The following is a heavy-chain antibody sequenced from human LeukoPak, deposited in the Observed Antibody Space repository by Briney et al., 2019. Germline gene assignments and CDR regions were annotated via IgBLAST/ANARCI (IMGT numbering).Heavy chain of an antibody. CDR3: ARDSLSGSYVNDY. CDR2: INPSGGST. J-gene: IGHJ4*02. D-gene: IGHD1-26*01. CDR1: GYTFTSYY. V-gene: IGHV1-46*01. Sequence: ASVKVSCKASGYTFTSYYMHWVRQAPGQGLEWMGIINPSGGSTTYAQMFQGRVTMTRDTSTRTVYMELSSLRSEDTAAYYCARDSLSGSYVNDYWGQGTLVTVSS.